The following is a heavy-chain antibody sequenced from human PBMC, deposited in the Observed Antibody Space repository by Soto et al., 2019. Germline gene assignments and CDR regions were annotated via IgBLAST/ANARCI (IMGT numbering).Heavy chain of an antibody. CDR2: ISSNGGST. CDR3: ANGVYVCLSACSGMDV. J-gene: IGHJ6*04. V-gene: IGHV3-23*01. CDR1: AFTFSGHV. Sequence: GGSLRLSCAASAFTFSGHVMSWVRQAPGKGLEWVSGISSNGGSTYYADSVTGRFTISRDNSKNTLYLQMNSLLAEHPAVHYYANGVYVCLSACSGMDVWGEGTTVTVSS. D-gene: IGHD3-10*01.